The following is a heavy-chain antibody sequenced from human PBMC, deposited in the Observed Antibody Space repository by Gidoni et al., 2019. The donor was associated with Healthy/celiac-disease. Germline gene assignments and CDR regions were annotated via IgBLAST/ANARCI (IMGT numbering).Heavy chain of an antibody. Sequence: EVQLLESGGGLVQPGGSLRLSCAASGFTFSSYARSWVRQAPGKGLGWVSAISGSGGSTYYSDSVKGRFAISRDNSKNTLYLQMNSLRAEDTAVYYCAKDLSSYGSSGYFYYFDYWGQGTLVTVSS. V-gene: IGHV3-23*01. CDR2: ISGSGGST. D-gene: IGHD3-22*01. J-gene: IGHJ4*02. CDR3: AKDLSSYGSSGYFYYFDY. CDR1: GFTFSSYA.